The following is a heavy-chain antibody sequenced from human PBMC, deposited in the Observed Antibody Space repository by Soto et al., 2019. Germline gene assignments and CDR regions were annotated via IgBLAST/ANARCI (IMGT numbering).Heavy chain of an antibody. CDR1: GGSISSYY. CDR2: IYTSGST. Sequence: SETLSLTCTVSGGSISSYYWSWIRQPAGKGLEWIGRIYTSGSTNYNPSLKSRVTMSVDTSKNQFSLKLSSVTAADTAMYYCARSYRYDSSGYDYYYYYYGMDVWGQGTTVTVSS. V-gene: IGHV4-4*07. D-gene: IGHD3-22*01. J-gene: IGHJ6*02. CDR3: ARSYRYDSSGYDYYYYYYGMDV.